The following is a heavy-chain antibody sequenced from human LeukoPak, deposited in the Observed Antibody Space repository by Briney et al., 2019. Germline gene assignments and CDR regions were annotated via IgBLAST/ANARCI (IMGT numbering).Heavy chain of an antibody. D-gene: IGHD6-13*01. Sequence: ASVKVSCKASGYTFTSYGISWVRQAPGQGLEWMGWISAYNGNTNYAQKLQGRVTMTTDTSTSTAYMELRSLRSDDTAVYYCARGPNYKQQPYNWFDPWGQGTLVTVSS. J-gene: IGHJ5*02. CDR2: ISAYNGNT. CDR3: ARGPNYKQQPYNWFDP. CDR1: GYTFTSYG. V-gene: IGHV1-18*01.